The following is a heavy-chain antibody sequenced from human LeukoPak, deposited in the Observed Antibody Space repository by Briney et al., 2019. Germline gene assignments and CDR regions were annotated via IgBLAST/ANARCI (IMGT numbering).Heavy chain of an antibody. D-gene: IGHD6-13*01. V-gene: IGHV4-39*07. Sequence: SETLSLTCTVSGGSISSSSYYWGWIRQPPGKGLEWIGSIYYSGSTYYNPSLKSRVTISVDTSKNQFSLKLSSVTAADTAVYYCAYSIAAAGPEYYFDYWGQGTLVTVSS. J-gene: IGHJ4*02. CDR1: GGSISSSSYY. CDR3: AYSIAAAGPEYYFDY. CDR2: IYYSGST.